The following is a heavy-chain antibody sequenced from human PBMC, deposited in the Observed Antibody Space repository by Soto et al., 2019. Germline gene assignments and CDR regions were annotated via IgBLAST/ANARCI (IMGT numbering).Heavy chain of an antibody. D-gene: IGHD4-17*01. CDR1: GFTFSSYW. Sequence: LRLSCAASGFTFSSYWVHWVRQAPGKGLVWVSRINSDGSSTSYADSVKGRFTISRDNAKNTLYLQMNSLRAEDTAVYYCARGMTKGGVHAFDIWGQGTMVTVSS. J-gene: IGHJ3*02. CDR3: ARGMTKGGVHAFDI. CDR2: INSDGSST. V-gene: IGHV3-74*01.